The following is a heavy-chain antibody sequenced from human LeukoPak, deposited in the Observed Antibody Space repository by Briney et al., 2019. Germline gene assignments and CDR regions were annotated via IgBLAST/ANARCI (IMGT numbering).Heavy chain of an antibody. V-gene: IGHV4-34*01. CDR1: GGSFSGCY. Sequence: SETLSLTCAVYGGSFSGCYWSWIRQPPGKGLEWIGEINHSGSTNYNPSLKSRVTISVDTSKNQFSLKLSSVTAADTAVYYCARGYYGSGPLAYYYMDVWGKGTTVTVSS. CDR2: INHSGST. J-gene: IGHJ6*03. CDR3: ARGYYGSGPLAYYYMDV. D-gene: IGHD3-10*01.